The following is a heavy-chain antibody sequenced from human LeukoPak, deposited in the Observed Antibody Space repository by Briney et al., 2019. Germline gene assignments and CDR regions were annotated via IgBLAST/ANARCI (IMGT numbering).Heavy chain of an antibody. Sequence: SETLSLTCSVSGGSISSYYWSWIRQSAGKGLEWIGRIQTSGYTNYNPSFKSRVSMSVDTSKNQVSLNLTSMTAADTAMYYCARDFIRGWFRGKTCFNPWGQGTLVTVSS. CDR3: ARDFIRGWFRGKTCFNP. D-gene: IGHD6-19*01. CDR1: GGSISSYY. J-gene: IGHJ5*02. CDR2: IQTSGYT. V-gene: IGHV4-4*07.